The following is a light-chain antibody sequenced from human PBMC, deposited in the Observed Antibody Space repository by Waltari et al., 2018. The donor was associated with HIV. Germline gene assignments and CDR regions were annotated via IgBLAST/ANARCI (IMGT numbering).Light chain of an antibody. J-gene: IGKJ2*03. CDR1: QSVTNNY. Sequence: EIVLTQSPGTLSLSPGERATLSCRASQSVTNNYLAWYQQRPRQAPRLLIYDASTRATGIPDRFIGNGSGTDFTLTISRLEPEDFAVYYCQQYVSTVYSFGQGTKLEIK. CDR3: QQYVSTVYS. V-gene: IGKV3-20*01. CDR2: DAS.